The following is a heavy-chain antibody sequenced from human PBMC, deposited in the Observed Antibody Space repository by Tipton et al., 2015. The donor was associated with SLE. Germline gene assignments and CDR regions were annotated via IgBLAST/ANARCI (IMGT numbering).Heavy chain of an antibody. D-gene: IGHD6-19*01. J-gene: IGHJ4*02. CDR1: GGSISSYY. V-gene: IGHV4-59*01. CDR3: ASGRAVAGGDYFDY. CDR2: IYYSGST. Sequence: TLSLTCTVSGGSISSYYWSWIRQPPGKGLEWIGYIYYSGSTNYNPSLKSRVTISVDTSKNQFSLKLRSVTAAYAAVYYFASGRAVAGGDYFDYWCRGPLVAVSS.